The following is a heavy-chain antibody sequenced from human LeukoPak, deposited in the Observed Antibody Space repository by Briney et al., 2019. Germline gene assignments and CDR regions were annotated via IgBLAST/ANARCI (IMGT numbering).Heavy chain of an antibody. Sequence: TGGSLRLSCAASGFTVSSYWMSWVRQAPGKGLEWVANIKQDGSEKYYVESVKGRFTISRDNAKNSLYLQMNSLRAEDTAVYYCARDIVVVPAARPYYYGMDVWGQGTTVTVSS. CDR3: ARDIVVVPAARPYYYGMDV. V-gene: IGHV3-7*04. D-gene: IGHD2-2*01. CDR1: GFTVSSYW. J-gene: IGHJ6*02. CDR2: IKQDGSEK.